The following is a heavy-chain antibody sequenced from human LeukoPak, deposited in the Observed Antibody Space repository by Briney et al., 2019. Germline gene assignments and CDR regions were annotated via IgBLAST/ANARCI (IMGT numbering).Heavy chain of an antibody. CDR2: ISAYNGNT. CDR3: ALGSGVRGYYYYYMDV. D-gene: IGHD3-10*01. Sequence: ASVKVSCKASGYTFTSYGISWVRQAPGQGLEWMGWISAYNGNTNYAQKLQGRVTMTTDTSTSTAYMELRSLRSDDTAVYYCALGSGVRGYYYYYMDVWGKGTTVTVSS. V-gene: IGHV1-18*01. J-gene: IGHJ6*03. CDR1: GYTFTSYG.